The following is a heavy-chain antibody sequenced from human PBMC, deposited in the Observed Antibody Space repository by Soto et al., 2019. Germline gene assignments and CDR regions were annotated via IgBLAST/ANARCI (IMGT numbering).Heavy chain of an antibody. Sequence: EVQLLESGGGLVQPGGSLRLSCAASGFTFSSYAMSWVRQAPGKGLEWVSAISGSGGSTYYADSVKGRFTISRDNSKNTLYLQMNSLRAEDTAVYYCAKAPTTIGYGGARTGFDYWGQGTLVTVSS. D-gene: IGHD4-17*01. CDR2: ISGSGGST. V-gene: IGHV3-23*01. CDR3: AKAPTTIGYGGARTGFDY. CDR1: GFTFSSYA. J-gene: IGHJ4*02.